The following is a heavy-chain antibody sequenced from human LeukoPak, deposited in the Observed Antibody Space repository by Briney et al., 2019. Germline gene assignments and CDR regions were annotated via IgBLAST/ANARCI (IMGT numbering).Heavy chain of an antibody. CDR2: VYLSGST. J-gene: IGHJ4*02. CDR1: GYSISSAFY. V-gene: IGHV4-38-2*02. Sequence: PSETLSLTSTVSGYSISSAFYWGWIRQAPGKGLEWIGSVYLSGSTYYNPSLKSRVTISLDTSKKQFSLKLTSVTAADTAVYHCARGLVSTDSGFDYWGQGTLVTVSS. CDR3: ARGLVSTDSGFDY. D-gene: IGHD5/OR15-5a*01.